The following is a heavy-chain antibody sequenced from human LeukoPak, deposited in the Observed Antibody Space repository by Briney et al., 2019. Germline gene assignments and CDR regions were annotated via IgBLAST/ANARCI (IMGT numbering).Heavy chain of an antibody. Sequence: PGGSLRLSCAASRFTFSNYAIKWVRQAPGKGLEFVSTISTNGGSTYYANSVKGRFTISRDNSKNTVYLQMGSLRVEDMALYYCARGGTARPDYWGQGALVTVSS. V-gene: IGHV3-64*01. D-gene: IGHD6-6*01. CDR3: ARGGTARPDY. CDR2: ISTNGGST. CDR1: RFTFSNYA. J-gene: IGHJ4*02.